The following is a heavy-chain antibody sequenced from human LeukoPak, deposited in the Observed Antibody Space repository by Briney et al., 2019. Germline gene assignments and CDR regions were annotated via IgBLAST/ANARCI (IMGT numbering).Heavy chain of an antibody. D-gene: IGHD3-22*01. CDR3: AADSSGYYFYYYMDV. CDR1: GYTFTSYY. V-gene: IGHV1-46*01. Sequence: ASVKVSCKASGYTFTSYYMHWVRQAPGQGREWMGIINPAGVRTSSAQKFQGRVTMTRDMSTSTVYMELSSLRSEETAVYYCAADSSGYYFYYYMDVWGKGTTVTVSS. J-gene: IGHJ6*03. CDR2: INPAGVRT.